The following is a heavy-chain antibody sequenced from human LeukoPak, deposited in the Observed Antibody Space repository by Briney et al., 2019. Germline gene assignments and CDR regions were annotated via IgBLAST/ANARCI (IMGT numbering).Heavy chain of an antibody. CDR3: ARDRLLWFGELPDFDY. CDR1: GYTFTSYG. CDR2: ISAYNGNT. V-gene: IGHV1-18*01. Sequence: ASVTVSCKASGYTFTSYGISAVRQAPRQGLEWMGWISAYNGNTNYAQKLQGRVTMATDTSTRTAYMDLRSLRSDDTAVYYCARDRLLWFGELPDFDYWGQGTLVTVSS. D-gene: IGHD3-10*01. J-gene: IGHJ4*02.